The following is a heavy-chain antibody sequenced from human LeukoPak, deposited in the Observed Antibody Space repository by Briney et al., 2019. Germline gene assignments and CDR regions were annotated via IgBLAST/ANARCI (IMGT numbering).Heavy chain of an antibody. CDR2: VFYTGST. J-gene: IGHJ4*02. CDR1: GGSISSGSYY. D-gene: IGHD3-22*01. Sequence: SETLSLTCTVSGGSISSGSYYWGWIRQPPGKGLEWIASVFYTGSTYYDPSLKSRVTISEDTSKNHFSLRLSSVTAADTAVYYCARLPTHYDPSGYYRGKYFDYWGQGILVTVSS. V-gene: IGHV4-39*02. CDR3: ARLPTHYDPSGYYRGKYFDY.